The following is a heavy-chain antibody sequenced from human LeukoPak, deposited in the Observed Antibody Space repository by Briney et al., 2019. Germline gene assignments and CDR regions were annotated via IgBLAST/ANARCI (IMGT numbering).Heavy chain of an antibody. Sequence: PSETLSLTCTVSGGSISTYCWSWIRQPAGKGLEWIGHICTSGSTNYNPSLKSRVTMSVDTSNNEFSLQLNSVTPEDTAVYYCARVLPTMSKTFDYWGQGTPVTVSS. D-gene: IGHD5-12*01. J-gene: IGHJ4*02. CDR2: ICTSGST. CDR1: GGSISTYC. CDR3: ARVLPTMSKTFDY. V-gene: IGHV4-4*07.